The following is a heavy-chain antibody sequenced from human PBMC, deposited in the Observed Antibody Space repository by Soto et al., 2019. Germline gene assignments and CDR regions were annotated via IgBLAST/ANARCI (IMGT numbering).Heavy chain of an antibody. CDR1: GGSISSGGYY. V-gene: IGHV4-31*03. J-gene: IGHJ6*02. CDR3: VANYDGSGYYYYGMDV. D-gene: IGHD3-22*01. Sequence: ASETLSLTCTVSGGSISSGGYYWSWIRQHPGKGLEWIGYIYYSGSTYYNPSLKSRVTISVDTSKNQFSLKLSSVTAADTAVYYCVANYDGSGYYYYGMDVWGQGTTVTVSS. CDR2: IYYSGST.